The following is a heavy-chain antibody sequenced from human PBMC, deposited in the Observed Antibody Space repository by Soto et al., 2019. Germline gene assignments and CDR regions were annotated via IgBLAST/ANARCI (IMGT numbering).Heavy chain of an antibody. J-gene: IGHJ6*02. D-gene: IGHD3-22*01. CDR1: GYTFTSYG. CDR3: ARVRYYYDSSGYGHYYYSGMDV. CDR2: ISAYNGNT. Sequence: ASVKVSCKASGYTFTSYGISWVRQAPGQGLEWMGWISAYNGNTNYAQKLQGRVTMTTDTSTSTAYMELRSLRSDDTAVYYCARVRYYYDSSGYGHYYYSGMDVGGQ. V-gene: IGHV1-18*04.